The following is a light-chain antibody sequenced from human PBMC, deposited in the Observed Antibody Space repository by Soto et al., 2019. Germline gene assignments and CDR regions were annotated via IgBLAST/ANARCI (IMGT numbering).Light chain of an antibody. V-gene: IGKV3-20*01. Sequence: EIVLTQSPDTLSLSPGERATLSCRASQSVSSSYLAWYQQKPGQAPRLLIYAASSRATGIPDRFSGSGSGTDFTLTISRLEPEDFAVYYCQQYGSSLMYTFGQGTKLEIK. CDR3: QQYGSSLMYT. CDR2: AAS. CDR1: QSVSSSY. J-gene: IGKJ2*01.